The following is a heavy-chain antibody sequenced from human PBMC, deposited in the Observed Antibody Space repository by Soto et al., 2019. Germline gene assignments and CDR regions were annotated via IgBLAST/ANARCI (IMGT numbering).Heavy chain of an antibody. D-gene: IGHD1-26*01. CDR3: AKNRGSGSYTSWNFDV. V-gene: IGHV3-23*01. CDR1: GFTFRNYA. CDR2: IHGGGAHT. Sequence: EVQVLESGGGLVQPGGSLRLACAASGFTFRNYAMSWVRQAAGKGLEWVATIHGGGAHTQYTDSVKGRFTISRDNSRNTVCLQRNSVRGADKALHECAKNRGSGSYTSWNFDVWGRGMLVTVS. J-gene: IGHJ2*01.